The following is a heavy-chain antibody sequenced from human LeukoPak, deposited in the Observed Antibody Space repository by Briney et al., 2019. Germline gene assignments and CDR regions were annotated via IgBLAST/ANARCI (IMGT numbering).Heavy chain of an antibody. CDR3: ARQGITMVRGVIRSSYNWFDP. V-gene: IGHV4-34*01. CDR1: GGSFRDYY. D-gene: IGHD3-10*01. J-gene: IGHJ5*02. CDR2: IYYSGST. Sequence: SETLSLTCAVQGGSFRDYYWSWIRQSPGKGLEWIGSIYYSGSTYYNPSLKSRVTISVDTSKNQFSLKLSSVTAADTAVYYCARQGITMVRGVIRSSYNWFDPWGQGTLVTVSS.